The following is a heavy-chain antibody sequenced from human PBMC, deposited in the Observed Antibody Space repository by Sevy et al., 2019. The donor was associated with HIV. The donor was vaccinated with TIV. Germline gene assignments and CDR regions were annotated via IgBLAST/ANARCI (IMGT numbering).Heavy chain of an antibody. CDR1: GYTFTNYY. Sequence: ASVKVSCKASGYTFTNYYIHWVRQAPGQGLEWMGIINPSGGSTSYAQKFQGRVTMTRDTSTSTLYMELSSLRFDDPAVYYCTRARGSSGWDAFHIWGQGTMVTVSS. J-gene: IGHJ3*02. D-gene: IGHD6-19*01. CDR2: INPSGGST. CDR3: TRARGSSGWDAFHI. V-gene: IGHV1-46*03.